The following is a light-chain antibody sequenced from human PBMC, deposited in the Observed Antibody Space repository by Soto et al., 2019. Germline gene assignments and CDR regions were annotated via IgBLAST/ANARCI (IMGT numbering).Light chain of an antibody. V-gene: IGKV3-20*01. CDR1: QSVSSSY. CDR2: GAS. CDR3: QQYGSSPRT. Sequence: EIVLTQSPGTLSLSPGERATLSCRASQSVSSSYLAWYQQKPGQAHRLLIYGASSRATGIPDRFSGSGSGTDFTLTISRLEPEEFAVYYCQQYGSSPRTFGQGTKVEIK. J-gene: IGKJ1*01.